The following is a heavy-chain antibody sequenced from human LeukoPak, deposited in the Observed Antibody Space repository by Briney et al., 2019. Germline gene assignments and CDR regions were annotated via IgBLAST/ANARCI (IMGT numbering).Heavy chain of an antibody. CDR2: IYHSGST. V-gene: IGHV4-38-2*02. D-gene: IGHD3-10*01. CDR1: DDSITMYY. Sequence: SETLSLTCSVSDDSITMYYWTWIRQPPGKGLEWIGSIYHSGSTYYNPSLKSRVTISVDTSKNQFSLKLTSLTAADTAVYYCARESGMGNWFDPWGQGTLVTVSS. CDR3: ARESGMGNWFDP. J-gene: IGHJ5*02.